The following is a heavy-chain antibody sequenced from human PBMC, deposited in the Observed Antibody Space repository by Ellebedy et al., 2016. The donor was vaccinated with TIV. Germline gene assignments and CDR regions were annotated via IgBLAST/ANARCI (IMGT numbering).Heavy chain of an antibody. CDR2: ISSSSSYT. CDR1: GFTFSDYY. D-gene: IGHD6-19*01. V-gene: IGHV3-11*06. Sequence: GESLKISCAASGFTFSDYYMSWIRQAPGKGLEWVSYISSSSSYTNYADSVKGRFTISRDNAKNSLYLQMNSLRAEDTDVYYCARAHSGWLFDYWGQGTLVTVSS. CDR3: ARAHSGWLFDY. J-gene: IGHJ4*02.